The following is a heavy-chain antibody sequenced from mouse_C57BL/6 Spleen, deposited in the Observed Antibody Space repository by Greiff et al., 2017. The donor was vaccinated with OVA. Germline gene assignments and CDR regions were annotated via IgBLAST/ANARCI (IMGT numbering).Heavy chain of an antibody. CDR1: GYTFTSYG. CDR2: IYPRSGNT. CDR3: ARSHFTTVPSMDY. V-gene: IGHV1-81*01. J-gene: IGHJ4*01. Sequence: VKLMESGAELARPGASVKLSCKASGYTFTSYGISWVKQRTGQGLEWIGEIYPRSGNTYYNEKFKGKATLTADKSSSTAYMELRSLTSEDSAVYFCARSHFTTVPSMDYWGQGTSVTVSS. D-gene: IGHD1-1*01.